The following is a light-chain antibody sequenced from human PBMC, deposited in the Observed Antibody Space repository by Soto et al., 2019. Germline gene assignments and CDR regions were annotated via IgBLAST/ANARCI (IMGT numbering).Light chain of an antibody. V-gene: IGKV3-15*01. CDR2: GAS. CDR3: QQYVNWPLT. J-gene: IGKJ4*01. Sequence: EKVMTQSPATLSVSPGERATLSCRASQSVGSYLAWYQQKPGQAPRLLIYGASTRAAGIPARFSGSGSGTEFSLTISTLQSEDFGGYYCQQYVNWPLTFGGGTRVEIK. CDR1: QSVGSY.